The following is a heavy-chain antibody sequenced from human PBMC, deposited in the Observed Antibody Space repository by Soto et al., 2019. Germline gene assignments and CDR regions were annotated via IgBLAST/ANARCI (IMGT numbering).Heavy chain of an antibody. J-gene: IGHJ6*02. CDR1: GGSTSSSSSY. CDR3: ARHVDFWSGYYDYYGMDV. CDR2: IYYSGST. Sequence: SETLSLTCTVSGGSTSSSSSYWSWIRLPPGKWFEWIGSIYYSGSTYYNPSLKSRFTISVDTSKNQFSLKLSSVTAADTAVYYCARHVDFWSGYYDYYGMDVWGQGTTVT. D-gene: IGHD3-3*01. V-gene: IGHV4-39*01.